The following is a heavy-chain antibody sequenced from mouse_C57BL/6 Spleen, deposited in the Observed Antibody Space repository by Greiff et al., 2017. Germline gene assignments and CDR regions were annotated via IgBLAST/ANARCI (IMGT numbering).Heavy chain of an antibody. CDR3: ARGGRWDDTYYFDY. CDR2: IDPNSGGT. CDR1: GYTFTSYG. J-gene: IGHJ2*01. V-gene: IGHV1-72*01. D-gene: IGHD4-1*01. Sequence: QVQLQQPGAELVKPGASVKLSCKASGYTFTSYGMHWVKQRPGRGLEWIGRIDPNSGGTKYNETVKSKATLTVDKPSSTAYMQLSSLTSEDSAVYYCARGGRWDDTYYFDYWGQGTTLTVSS.